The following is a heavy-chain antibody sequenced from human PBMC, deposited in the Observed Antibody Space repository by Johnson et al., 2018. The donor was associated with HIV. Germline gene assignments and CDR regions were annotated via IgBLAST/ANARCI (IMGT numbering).Heavy chain of an antibody. V-gene: IGHV3-30*04. CDR1: GFTFSSYA. CDR2: IWYDGSNK. Sequence: QVQLVESGGGVVQPGRSLRLSCAASGFTFSSYAMHWVRQAPGKGLEWVAVIWYDGSNKYYAASVKGRFTISRDNSKNTLYLQMNSPRAEDTAVYYCARVPPWALGATGWLDAFDIWGQGTMVTVSS. CDR3: ARVPPWALGATGWLDAFDI. D-gene: IGHD1-26*01. J-gene: IGHJ3*02.